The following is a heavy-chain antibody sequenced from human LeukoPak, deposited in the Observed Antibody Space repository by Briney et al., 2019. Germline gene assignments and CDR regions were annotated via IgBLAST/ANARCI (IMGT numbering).Heavy chain of an antibody. Sequence: ASVKVSCKASGYSFTGYYIHWVRQAPGQGLEWMGWINPNSGDTNYAEKFQSRVTMTRDTSISTAYMELSRLTSDDTAVYYCARVDYSSSSGQWDYWGQGTLVIVSS. CDR1: GYSFTGYY. D-gene: IGHD6-6*01. J-gene: IGHJ4*02. CDR2: INPNSGDT. CDR3: ARVDYSSSSGQWDY. V-gene: IGHV1-2*02.